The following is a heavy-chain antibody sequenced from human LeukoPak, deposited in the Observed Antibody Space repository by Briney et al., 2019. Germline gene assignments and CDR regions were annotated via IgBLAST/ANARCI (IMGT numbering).Heavy chain of an antibody. CDR2: MHYSGTT. CDR3: ARNDRGTPVDY. J-gene: IGHJ4*02. Sequence: PSETLSLTCNVSGGSISNIPYYWGWTRHPPGTGLEWIGRMHYSGTTYPNPSLRSRATLSEDTSKTHFSLSLISVTAADTAFYYCARNDRGTPVDYWGQGTLVTVSS. D-gene: IGHD3-16*01. V-gene: IGHV4-39*02. CDR1: GGSISNIPYY.